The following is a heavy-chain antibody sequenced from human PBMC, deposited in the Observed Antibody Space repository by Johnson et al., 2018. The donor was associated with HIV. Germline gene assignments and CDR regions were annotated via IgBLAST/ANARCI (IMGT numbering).Heavy chain of an antibody. CDR2: ISGSGDSP. V-gene: IGHV3-23*04. J-gene: IGHJ3*02. CDR1: GFTFSSYD. CDR3: ARDHGIVYADAFDI. D-gene: IGHD1-26*01. Sequence: VQLVESGGGLVQPGRSLRLSCAASGFTFSSYDMHWVRQATGKGLEWVSGISGSGDSPYYADSVKGRFTISRDNSKNTLYLQMHSLRAEDTAVYYCARDHGIVYADAFDIRGQGTMVTVSS.